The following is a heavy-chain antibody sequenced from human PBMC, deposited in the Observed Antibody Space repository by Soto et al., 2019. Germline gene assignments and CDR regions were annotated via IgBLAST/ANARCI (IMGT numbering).Heavy chain of an antibody. CDR2: ISYDGSNK. CDR1: GFTFSSYG. V-gene: IGHV3-30*03. J-gene: IGHJ6*03. D-gene: IGHD2-15*01. CDR3: AISGYCSGGSCYAGDYMDV. Sequence: QVQLVESGGGVVQPGRSLRLSCAASGFTFSSYGMHWVRQAPGKGLEWVAVISYDGSNKYYADSVEGRFTISRDNSKNTLYLQMNSLRAEDTAVYYCAISGYCSGGSCYAGDYMDVWGKGTTVTVSS.